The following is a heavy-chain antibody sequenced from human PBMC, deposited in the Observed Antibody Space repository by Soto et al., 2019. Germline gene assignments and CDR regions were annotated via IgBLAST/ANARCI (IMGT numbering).Heavy chain of an antibody. CDR2: IRSKANSYAT. J-gene: IGHJ4*02. CDR1: GFTFSGSA. D-gene: IGHD3-22*01. Sequence: GGSLRLSCAASGFTFSGSAMHWVRQASGKGLEWVGRIRSKANSYATAYAASVKGRFTISRDDSKNTAYLQMNSLKTEDTAVYYCTSAINYYDSSGYYYDYWGQGTLVTVSS. CDR3: TSAINYYDSSGYYYDY. V-gene: IGHV3-73*01.